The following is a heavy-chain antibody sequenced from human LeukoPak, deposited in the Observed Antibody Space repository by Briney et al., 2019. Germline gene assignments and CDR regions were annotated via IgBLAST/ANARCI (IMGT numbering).Heavy chain of an antibody. V-gene: IGHV4-39*01. CDR1: GGSISSSRYY. J-gene: IGHJ4*02. CDR3: ARAVAGSFYYFDY. Sequence: SETLSLTCTVSGGSISSSRYYWGWIRQSPGKGLEWIGTIYYSGNTYYNPSLKSRVTISVDTSKNQFSLKLSSVTAADTAVYYCARAVAGSFYYFDYWGQGTLVTVSS. D-gene: IGHD6-19*01. CDR2: IYYSGNT.